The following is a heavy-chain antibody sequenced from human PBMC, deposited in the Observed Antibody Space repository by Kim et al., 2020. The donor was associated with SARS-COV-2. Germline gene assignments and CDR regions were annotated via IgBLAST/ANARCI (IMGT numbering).Heavy chain of an antibody. Sequence: SETLSLTCTVSGGSISSYYWSWIRQPPGKGLEWIGYINYSGSTNYNPSLKSRVTISVDTSKNQFSLKLSSVTAADTAVYYCASDQVSSGYSNYYYYYGMDVWGQGTKVTVSS. CDR2: INYSGST. CDR3: ASDQVSSGYSNYYYYYGMDV. V-gene: IGHV4-59*01. D-gene: IGHD3-22*01. CDR1: GGSISSYY. J-gene: IGHJ6*02.